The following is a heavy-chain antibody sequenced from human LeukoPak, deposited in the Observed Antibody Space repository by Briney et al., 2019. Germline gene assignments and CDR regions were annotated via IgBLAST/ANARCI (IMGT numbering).Heavy chain of an antibody. J-gene: IGHJ6*02. CDR2: ISSSSSYI. V-gene: IGHV3-21*01. Sequence: GGSLRLSCAASGFTFSSYSMNWVRQAPGKGLEWASSISSSSSYIYYADSVKGRFTISRDNAKNSLYLQMNSLRAEDTAVYYCARGSHYYGMDVWGQGTTVTVSS. CDR3: ARGSHYYGMDV. CDR1: GFTFSSYS.